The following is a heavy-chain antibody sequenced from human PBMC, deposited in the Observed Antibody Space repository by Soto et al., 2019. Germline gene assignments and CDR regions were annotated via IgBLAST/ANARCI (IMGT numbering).Heavy chain of an antibody. CDR1: GFTFTNYP. V-gene: IGHV3-30-3*01. CDR3: AREKTVGGIRLDN. Sequence: QVQLVESGGGVVQPGRSLRLSCAASGFTFTNYPMHWVRQAPGKGLELVAVVSHDGINTYYADSVKGRFTISRDNSKNTRYLQLYSLRTEDRAVFYCAREKTVGGIRLDNWGQGNLVTVSS. CDR2: VSHDGINT. J-gene: IGHJ4*02. D-gene: IGHD1-26*01.